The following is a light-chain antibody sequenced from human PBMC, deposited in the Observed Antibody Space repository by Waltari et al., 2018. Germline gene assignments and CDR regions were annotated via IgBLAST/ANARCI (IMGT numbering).Light chain of an antibody. V-gene: IGKV3-20*01. J-gene: IGKJ2*01. Sequence: VLTQSPGTLSLYPGERATLSCRASQRLSKNYLAWYQQKPGQAPRLLIYGASSRAAGIPDRFSGSRSGTDFTLTISRLEPEDFAVYYCQQYGSSILYTFGQGTKLEIK. CDR3: QQYGSSILYT. CDR2: GAS. CDR1: QRLSKNY.